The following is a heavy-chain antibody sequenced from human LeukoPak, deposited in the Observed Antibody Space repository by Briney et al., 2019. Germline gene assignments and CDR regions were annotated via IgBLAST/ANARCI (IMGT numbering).Heavy chain of an antibody. D-gene: IGHD2-8*01. V-gene: IGHV1-69*05. CDR3: ARTEPQWKGLWYCTNGVCYTGYFDY. CDR1: GGTFSSYA. Sequence: GASVKVSCKASGGTFSSYAISWVRQAPGQGLEWMGGIIPIFGTANYAQKFQGRVTMTRDMSTSTVYMELSSLRSEDTAVYYCARTEPQWKGLWYCTNGVCYTGYFDYWGQGTLVTVSS. J-gene: IGHJ4*02. CDR2: IIPIFGTA.